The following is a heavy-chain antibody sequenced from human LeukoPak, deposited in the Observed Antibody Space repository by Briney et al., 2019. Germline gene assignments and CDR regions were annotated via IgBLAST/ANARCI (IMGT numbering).Heavy chain of an antibody. Sequence: GGSLRLSCTASGFTFSSYAMSWVRQAPGKGLEWVSAFSGSGGSTYYADSVKGRFTISRDNTKNTLYLQMKSHRAEDTAVYYCAKDTVTTGTLIGWFDPWGQGTLVTVSS. CDR3: AKDTVTTGTLIGWFDP. D-gene: IGHD4-17*01. CDR1: GFTFSSYA. J-gene: IGHJ5*02. V-gene: IGHV3-23*01. CDR2: FSGSGGST.